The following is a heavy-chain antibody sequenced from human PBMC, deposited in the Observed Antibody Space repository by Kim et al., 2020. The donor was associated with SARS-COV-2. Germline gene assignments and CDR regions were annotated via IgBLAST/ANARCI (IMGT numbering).Heavy chain of an antibody. CDR3: AREGTLATVTAYGGNGLDY. J-gene: IGHJ4*02. D-gene: IGHD4-17*01. V-gene: IGHV1-2*04. CDR1: GYTFTGYY. CDR2: INPNSGGT. Sequence: ASVKVSCKASGYTFTGYYMHWVRQAPGQGLEWMGWINPNSGGTNYAQKFQGWVTMTRDTSISTAYMELSRLRSDDTAVYYCAREGTLATVTAYGGNGLDYWGQGTLVTVSS.